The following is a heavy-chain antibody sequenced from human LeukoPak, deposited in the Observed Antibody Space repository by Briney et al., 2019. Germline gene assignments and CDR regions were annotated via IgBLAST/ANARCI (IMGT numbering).Heavy chain of an antibody. CDR2: VSGGGGST. CDR3: AKDLGLSRVREGTV. D-gene: IGHD3-10*01. Sequence: GGSLRLSCVASGFTFRSYAMSWVRQAPGKGLEWVSDVSGGGGSTYYADSVKGRFTISRDDSKNTLYLQMNSLRAEDTAVYYCAKDLGLSRVREGTVGGQGTLVTVSS. V-gene: IGHV3-23*01. CDR1: GFTFRSYA. J-gene: IGHJ4*02.